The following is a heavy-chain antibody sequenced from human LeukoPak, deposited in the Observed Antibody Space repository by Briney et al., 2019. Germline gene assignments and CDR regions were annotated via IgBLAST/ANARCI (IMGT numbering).Heavy chain of an antibody. D-gene: IGHD6-13*01. Sequence: GGSLRLSCAASGLTFSNAWMSWVRQAPGKGLEWVGFTRSKAYGGATEYAASVKGRFTISRDDSKSIAYLQMNSLRPEDTAVYYCTRSSTYLDYWGQGTLVTVSS. J-gene: IGHJ4*02. CDR2: TRSKAYGGAT. CDR3: TRSSTYLDY. CDR1: GLTFSNAW. V-gene: IGHV3-49*04.